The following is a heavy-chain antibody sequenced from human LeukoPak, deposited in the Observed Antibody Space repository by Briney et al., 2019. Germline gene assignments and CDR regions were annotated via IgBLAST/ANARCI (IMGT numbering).Heavy chain of an antibody. CDR1: GFPFSIYS. V-gene: IGHV3-21*01. CDR3: ATDGVGVLPGDAFDI. Sequence: GSLRLSGAASGFPFSIYSMNWVRQAPGKGLEGVPWITDNESGEIHYADSVEGRFTISRDNARNSLYLQMHSLRVEDTAMYYCATDGVGVLPGDAFDIWGHGTMVTVSS. J-gene: IGHJ3*02. CDR2: ITDNESGEI. D-gene: IGHD1-26*01.